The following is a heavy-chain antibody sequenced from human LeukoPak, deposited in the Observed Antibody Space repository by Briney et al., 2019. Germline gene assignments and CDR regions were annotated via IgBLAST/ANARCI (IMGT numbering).Heavy chain of an antibody. CDR2: IYTSGST. D-gene: IGHD1-26*01. Sequence: SQTLSLTCTVSGGSISSGSYYWSWIRQPAGKGLEWIGRIYTSGSTNYNPSLKSRVTISVDTSKNQFSLKLSSVTAADTAVYYCARSLSWEPGAFDIWGQGTMVTVSS. V-gene: IGHV4-61*02. CDR1: GGSISSGSYY. J-gene: IGHJ3*02. CDR3: ARSLSWEPGAFDI.